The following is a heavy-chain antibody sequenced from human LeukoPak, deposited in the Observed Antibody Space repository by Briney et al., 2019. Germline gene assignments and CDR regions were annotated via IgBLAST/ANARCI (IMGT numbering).Heavy chain of an antibody. Sequence: SETLSLTCTVSGGSISSYYWSWIRQPPGKGLEWIGCFYYSGNTNYNPSLKSRVTISVDTSKNQFSLKLSSVTAADTAVYYCARDLGAVGSGSPFEVGYWGQGSLVTVSS. CDR1: GGSISSYY. J-gene: IGHJ4*02. CDR2: FYYSGNT. V-gene: IGHV4-59*12. CDR3: ARDLGAVGSGSPFEVGY. D-gene: IGHD3-10*01.